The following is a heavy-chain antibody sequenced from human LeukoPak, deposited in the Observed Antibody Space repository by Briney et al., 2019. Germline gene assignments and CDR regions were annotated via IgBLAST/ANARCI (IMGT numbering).Heavy chain of an antibody. V-gene: IGHV3-48*04. CDR3: AKDRSDIVVVTAILDY. CDR1: GFTFSDYS. D-gene: IGHD2-21*02. Sequence: GGSLRLSCAASGFTFSDYSMNWVRQAPGKGLEWVSYISFSVNTKYYGDSVKGRFTISRDNAKNSLYLHMDSLRAEDTAVYYCAKDRSDIVVVTAILDYWGQGTLVTVSS. CDR2: ISFSVNTK. J-gene: IGHJ4*02.